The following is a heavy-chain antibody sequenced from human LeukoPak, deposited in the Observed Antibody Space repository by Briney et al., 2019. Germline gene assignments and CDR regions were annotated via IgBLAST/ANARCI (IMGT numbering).Heavy chain of an antibody. CDR2: IYYSGST. CDR1: GGSISGNNNY. V-gene: IGHV4-39*07. J-gene: IGHJ4*02. Sequence: PSETLSLTCTVSGGSISGNNNYWGWIRQPPGKGLEWIGSIYYSGSTNYNPSLKSRVTISVDTSKNQFSLKLSSVTAADTAVYYCARLNYYDSSGYYTPYYFDYWGQGTLVTVSS. D-gene: IGHD3-22*01. CDR3: ARLNYYDSSGYYTPYYFDY.